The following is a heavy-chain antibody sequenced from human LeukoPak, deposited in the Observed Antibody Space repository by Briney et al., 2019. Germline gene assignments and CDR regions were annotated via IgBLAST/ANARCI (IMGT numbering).Heavy chain of an antibody. D-gene: IGHD3-22*01. V-gene: IGHV1-18*01. CDR2: ISAYNGNT. CDR1: GYTFTSYG. Sequence: ASVKVSCKASGYTFTSYGISWVRQAPGQGLEWMGWISAYNGNTNYAQNFQGRVTITADESTRTAYMELSSLRSEHTAVYYCARNYYDSSGYYYEGNWFDPWGQGTLVTVSS. J-gene: IGHJ5*02. CDR3: ARNYYDSSGYYYEGNWFDP.